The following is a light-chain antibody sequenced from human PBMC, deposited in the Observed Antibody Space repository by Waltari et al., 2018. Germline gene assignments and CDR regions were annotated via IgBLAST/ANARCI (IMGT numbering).Light chain of an antibody. CDR1: SSTIGITY. CDR2: RNN. V-gene: IGLV1-47*01. CDR3: AAWDDSLSGRV. J-gene: IGLJ3*02. Sequence: QSVLTQPPSTSGTPGQRVTISCSGSSSTIGITYVSWYQQLPGTAPKLLIYRNNQRPSGVPDRFSGSKSGTSASLAISGLRSEDEADYYCAAWDDSLSGRVFGGGTKLTVL.